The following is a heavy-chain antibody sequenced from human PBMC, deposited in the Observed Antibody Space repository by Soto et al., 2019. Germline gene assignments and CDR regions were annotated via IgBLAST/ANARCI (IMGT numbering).Heavy chain of an antibody. V-gene: IGHV1-18*01. CDR2: ISAYNGNT. J-gene: IGHJ6*02. CDR3: ARDPGYCSSTSCYAAGGYYYYGMDV. CDR1: GYTFTSYG. D-gene: IGHD2-2*01. Sequence: QVQLVQSGAEVKKPGASVKVSCKASGYTFTSYGISWVRQAPGQGLEWMGWISAYNGNTNYAQKLQGRVTMTTDPSTSTAYMELRSLRSDDTAVYYCARDPGYCSSTSCYAAGGYYYYGMDVWGQGTTVTVSS.